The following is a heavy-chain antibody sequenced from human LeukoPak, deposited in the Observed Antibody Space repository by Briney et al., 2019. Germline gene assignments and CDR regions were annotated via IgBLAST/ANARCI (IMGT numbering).Heavy chain of an antibody. V-gene: IGHV3-30*18. D-gene: IGHD3-10*01. CDR2: VSFDGSNE. CDR1: GFTFTDCG. Sequence: PGGSLRLSCAASGFTFTDCGMHWVRQAPGKGLEWVAVVSFDGSNEDYGDSVKGRFTISRDNSKNTLYLLMNSLRAEDTAVYYCAKEGYYGSGSFPDYWGQGTLVTVSS. CDR3: AKEGYYGSGSFPDY. J-gene: IGHJ4*02.